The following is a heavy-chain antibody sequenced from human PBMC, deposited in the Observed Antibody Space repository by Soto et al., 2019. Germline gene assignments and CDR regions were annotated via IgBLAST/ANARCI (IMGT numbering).Heavy chain of an antibody. CDR2: ISSTTNYI. J-gene: IGHJ4*02. CDR1: GLNSTSYS. Sequence: GVLGVSGAVSGLNSTSYSIIWVRQAPGKGLELVSSISSTTNYIYYGDSMKGRFTISRDNAKNSLYREMNSLRAEDTAVYYCARESEDLTSNFDYWGQGTLVTVSA. V-gene: IGHV3-21*06. CDR3: ARESEDLTSNFDY.